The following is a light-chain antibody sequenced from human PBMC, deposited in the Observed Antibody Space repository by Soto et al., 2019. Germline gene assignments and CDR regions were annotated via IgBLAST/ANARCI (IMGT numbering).Light chain of an antibody. J-gene: IGLJ1*01. Sequence: QSALTQPASVSGSPGQSIAISCTGTSSVVGGYKYVSWYQQHPAKVPKLMIYDVSNRPSGVSDRFSGSKSGNTASLTISGLQAEDEADYYCYSYTTSGTYVFGTGTKVTVL. CDR2: DVS. V-gene: IGLV2-14*01. CDR1: SSVVGGYKY. CDR3: YSYTTSGTYV.